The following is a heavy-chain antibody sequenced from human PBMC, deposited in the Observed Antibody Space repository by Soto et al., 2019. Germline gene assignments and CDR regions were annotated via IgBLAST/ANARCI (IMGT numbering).Heavy chain of an antibody. J-gene: IGHJ3*02. CDR2: IWYDGSNK. Sequence: QVQLVESGGGVVQPGRSLRLSCAASGFTFSSYGMHWVRQAPGTGLEWVAVIWYDGSNKYYADSVKGRFTISRDNSKNTLYLQISSMRAENTSVYYCARVREQHLGYDAFEIWGQGTMVTVAS. V-gene: IGHV3-33*01. CDR1: GFTFSSYG. CDR3: ARVREQHLGYDAFEI. D-gene: IGHD6-13*01.